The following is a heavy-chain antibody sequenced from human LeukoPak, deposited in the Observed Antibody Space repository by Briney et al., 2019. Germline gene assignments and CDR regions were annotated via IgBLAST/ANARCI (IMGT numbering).Heavy chain of an antibody. CDR2: IYSGGST. D-gene: IGHD2-2*01. V-gene: IGHV3-53*01. CDR3: ARSMDCSSTSCYGLEGTYYYYGMDV. CDR1: GFTVSSNY. Sequence: HTGGSLRLSCAASGFTVSSNYMSWVRQAPGKGLEWVSVIYSGGSTYYADSVKGRFTISRDNSKNTLYLQMNSLRAEDTAVYYCARSMDCSSTSCYGLEGTYYYYGMDVWGKGTTVTVSS. J-gene: IGHJ6*04.